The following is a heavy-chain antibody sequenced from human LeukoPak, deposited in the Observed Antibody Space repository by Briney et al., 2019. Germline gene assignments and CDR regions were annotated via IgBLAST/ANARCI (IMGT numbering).Heavy chain of an antibody. CDR2: ISYDGSNK. J-gene: IGHJ4*02. D-gene: IGHD3-3*01. CDR1: GFTFSSYG. CDR3: AKGVRFLEWLEYYFDY. V-gene: IGHV3-30*18. Sequence: GGSLKLSCAASGFTFSSYGMHWVRQAPGKGLEWVAVISYDGSNKYYADSVKGRFTISRDNSKNTLYLQMNSLRAEDTAVYYCAKGVRFLEWLEYYFDYWGQGTLVTVSS.